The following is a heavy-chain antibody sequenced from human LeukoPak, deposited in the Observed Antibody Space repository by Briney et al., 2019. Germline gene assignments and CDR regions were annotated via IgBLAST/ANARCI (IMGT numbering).Heavy chain of an antibody. CDR3: TRAGYSSGFDS. CDR2: IYSGGSP. CDR1: TFTVSTNY. Sequence: GGSLRLSCAASTFTVSTNYMTWVRQAPGKGLEWVSMIYSGGSPYYADSVKGRFTISRDNAKNTLYLQMNSLIAEDTAVYFCTRAGYSSGFDSWGQGTLVTVSS. V-gene: IGHV3-66*01. J-gene: IGHJ5*01. D-gene: IGHD6-19*01.